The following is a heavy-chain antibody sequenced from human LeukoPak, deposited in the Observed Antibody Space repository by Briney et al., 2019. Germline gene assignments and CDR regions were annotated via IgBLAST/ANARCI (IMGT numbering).Heavy chain of an antibody. Sequence: SGGSLRLSCAVSGLTFNNYAMNWVRQAPGKGLEWVSSISSSRTYIYYADSVKGRFTVSRDNAKNSLYLQMNSLRAEDTAVYFCARGPSGIFGTRSSTSSVDPWGQGTLVTVSS. CDR1: GLTFNNYA. CDR2: ISSSRTYI. CDR3: ARGPSGIFGTRSSTSSVDP. J-gene: IGHJ5*02. D-gene: IGHD2-2*01. V-gene: IGHV3-21*01.